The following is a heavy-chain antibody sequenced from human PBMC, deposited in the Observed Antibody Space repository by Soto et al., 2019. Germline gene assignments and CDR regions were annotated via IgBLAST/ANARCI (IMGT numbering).Heavy chain of an antibody. V-gene: IGHV1-46*01. Sequence: ASVKVSCQPSGYTFPSFYMHWVRQAPGQGLDWMGIINSSGTTPDYAQNFQHRVTMTRHTSTSTYYTELSSLTSEDTAVYYCAKPQIARYYYYGMEVWGQGTAVTVSS. CDR3: AKPQIARYYYYGMEV. CDR2: INSSGTTP. J-gene: IGHJ6*02. CDR1: GYTFPSFY.